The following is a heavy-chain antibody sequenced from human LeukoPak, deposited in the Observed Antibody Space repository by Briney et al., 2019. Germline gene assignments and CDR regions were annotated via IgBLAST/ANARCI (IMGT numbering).Heavy chain of an antibody. CDR1: GYTLTSYY. CDR2: INPSGGST. J-gene: IGHJ5*02. V-gene: IGHV1-46*03. Sequence: ASVKVSCKASGYTLTSYYMHWVRQAPGQGLEWMGIINPSGGSTSYAQKFQGRVTMTRDTSTSTVYMELSSLRSEDTAVYYCARGPRGRFLEWLFRRFHWFDPWGQGTLVTVSS. D-gene: IGHD3-3*01. CDR3: ARGPRGRFLEWLFRRFHWFDP.